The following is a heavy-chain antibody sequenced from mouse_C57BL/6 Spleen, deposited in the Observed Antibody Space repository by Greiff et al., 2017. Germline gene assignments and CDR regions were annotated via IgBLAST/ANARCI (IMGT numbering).Heavy chain of an antibody. CDR1: GYTFTSYW. CDR2: IDPSDSET. V-gene: IGHV1-52*01. J-gene: IGHJ2*01. D-gene: IGHD3-1*01. Sequence: QVQLQQPGAELVRPGSSVKLSCKASGYTFTSYWMHWVKQRPIQGLEWIGNIDPSDSETHYNQKFKDKATLTVDKSSRTAYMQLSSLTSEDSAVYYCARSGGPYYYFDYWGQGTTLTVSS. CDR3: ARSGGPYYYFDY.